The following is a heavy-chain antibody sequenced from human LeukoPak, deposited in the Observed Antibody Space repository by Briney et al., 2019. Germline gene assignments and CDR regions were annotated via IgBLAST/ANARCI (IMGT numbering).Heavy chain of an antibody. CDR1: GFTFSSYS. D-gene: IGHD2-2*01. Sequence: GGSLRLSCAASGFTFSSYSMNWVRQAPGKGLEWVSSISSSSSYIYYADSVKGRFTISRDNAKNSLYLQMNSLRAEDTAVYYCAREAGLGYCSSTSCYGVGYYGMDVWGQGTTVTVSS. CDR2: ISSSSSYI. J-gene: IGHJ6*02. CDR3: AREAGLGYCSSTSCYGVGYYGMDV. V-gene: IGHV3-21*01.